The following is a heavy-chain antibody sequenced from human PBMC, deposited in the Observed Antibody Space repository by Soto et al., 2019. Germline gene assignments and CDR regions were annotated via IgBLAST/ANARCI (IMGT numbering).Heavy chain of an antibody. Sequence: QVQLVESGGGVVQPGRSLRLSCAASRFTFSSYAMHWVRQAPGKGLEWVAVISHDGSRKSYADSVEGRFTISRDNSENTVYLQMNSLRPDDTAVYYCARTYYYDSSDYYGPRDYYYGMDVW. D-gene: IGHD3-22*01. CDR3: ARTYYYDSSDYYGPRDYYYGMDV. CDR2: ISHDGSRK. CDR1: RFTFSSYA. V-gene: IGHV3-30-3*01. J-gene: IGHJ6*01.